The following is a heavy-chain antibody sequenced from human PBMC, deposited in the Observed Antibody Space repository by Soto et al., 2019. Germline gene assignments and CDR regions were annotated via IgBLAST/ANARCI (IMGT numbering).Heavy chain of an antibody. CDR2: ISSRGRSM. V-gene: IGHV3-48*01. D-gene: IGHD6-19*01. Sequence: HPGGSLRLSCAASGFSFSNYNMNWVRQAPGKGLEWVSYISSRGRSMFYGDSVKGRFTISRDNAKNSLDLQMNSLRAEDTAVYYCARGGDEVGSGWYHHPFDLWGQGTLVTVSS. J-gene: IGHJ4*02. CDR3: ARGGDEVGSGWYHHPFDL. CDR1: GFSFSNYN.